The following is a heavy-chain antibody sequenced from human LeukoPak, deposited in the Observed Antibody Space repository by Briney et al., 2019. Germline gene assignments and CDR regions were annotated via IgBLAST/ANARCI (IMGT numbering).Heavy chain of an antibody. CDR3: ARAGDYVWGSYRYTNGFFDY. J-gene: IGHJ4*02. CDR2: INAGNGNT. D-gene: IGHD3-16*02. Sequence: ASVTVSCKASGYTFTSYAMHWVRQAPGQRLEWMGWINAGNGNTKYSQKFQGRVTITRVTSASTAYMELSSLRSEDTAVYYCARAGDYVWGSYRYTNGFFDYWGQGTLVTVSS. CDR1: GYTFTSYA. V-gene: IGHV1-3*01.